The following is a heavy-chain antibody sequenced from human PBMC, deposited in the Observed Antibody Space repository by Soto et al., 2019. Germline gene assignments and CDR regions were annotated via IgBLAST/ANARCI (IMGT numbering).Heavy chain of an antibody. CDR1: GDSISSGGFY. CDR2: IYPTGST. CDR3: TRTSSRLGEFY. J-gene: IGHJ4*02. V-gene: IGHV4-31*03. D-gene: IGHD3-16*01. Sequence: QVHLQESGPGLVEPSQTLSLTCTVAGDSISSGGFYWRWIRQHPGKGLEWIGFIYPTGSTYYNPSLKSRVLISIDTSKNQFSLKLTSVTAADTAVYYCTRTSSRLGEFYWGQGSLVAVSS.